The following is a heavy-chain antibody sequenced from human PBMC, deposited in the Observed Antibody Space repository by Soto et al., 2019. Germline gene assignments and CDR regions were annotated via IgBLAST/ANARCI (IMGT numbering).Heavy chain of an antibody. V-gene: IGHV3-30-3*01. CDR1: GFTFSSYA. CDR3: ARDVLERRFRFLEWSLYGMDV. D-gene: IGHD3-3*01. Sequence: GGSLRLSCAASGFTFSSYAMHWVRQAPGKGLEWVAVISYDGSNKYYADSVKGRFTISRDNSKNTLYLQMNSLRAEDTAVYYCARDVLERRFRFLEWSLYGMDVWGQGTTVTVSS. CDR2: ISYDGSNK. J-gene: IGHJ6*02.